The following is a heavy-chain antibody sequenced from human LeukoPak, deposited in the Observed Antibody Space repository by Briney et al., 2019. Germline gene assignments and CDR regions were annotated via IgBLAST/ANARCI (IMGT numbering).Heavy chain of an antibody. CDR1: GDSVSSNSAA. Sequence: SQTLSLTCAISGDSVSSNSAAWNWIRQSPSRGLEWLGRTYYRSKWYNDYAVSVKSRITINPDTSKNQFSLQLNSVTPEDTAVYYCARGLFSSSQKGYYYYYMDVWDKGTTVTVSS. D-gene: IGHD6-13*01. J-gene: IGHJ6*03. V-gene: IGHV6-1*01. CDR3: ARGLFSSSQKGYYYYYMDV. CDR2: TYYRSKWYN.